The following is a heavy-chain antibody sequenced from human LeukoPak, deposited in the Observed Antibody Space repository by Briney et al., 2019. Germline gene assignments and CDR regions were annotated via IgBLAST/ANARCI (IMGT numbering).Heavy chain of an antibody. D-gene: IGHD6-19*01. Sequence: QTGGSLRLSCVASGFTFSSYWMSWVRQAPGKGLEWVANIKRDGSEKYYVDSVKGRFTISRDNAKNSLYLQMNSLRAEDTAVYYCASLAVAGIDYFDYWGQGTLVTVSS. V-gene: IGHV3-7*01. J-gene: IGHJ4*02. CDR1: GFTFSSYW. CDR3: ASLAVAGIDYFDY. CDR2: IKRDGSEK.